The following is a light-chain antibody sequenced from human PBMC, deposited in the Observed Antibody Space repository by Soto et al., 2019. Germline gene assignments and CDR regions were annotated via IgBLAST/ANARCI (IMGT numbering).Light chain of an antibody. Sequence: EIVLTQSPGALSLSPGERATLSGRASQSISSSYLAWYQQRPGQAPRLLIYGASSRATGITDRFSGSGSGTDFTLTISRLEPEDFAVYFCQQYGSSPRKFGQGTKVEVK. CDR3: QQYGSSPRK. CDR2: GAS. CDR1: QSISSSY. V-gene: IGKV3-20*01. J-gene: IGKJ1*01.